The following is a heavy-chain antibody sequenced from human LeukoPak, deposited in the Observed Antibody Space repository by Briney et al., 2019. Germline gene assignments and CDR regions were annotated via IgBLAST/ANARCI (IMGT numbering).Heavy chain of an antibody. J-gene: IGHJ4*02. CDR1: GGSFSGYY. V-gene: IGHV4-34*01. CDR2: INHSGST. D-gene: IGHD3-22*01. CDR3: ARGAWYYYDSSGYIDY. Sequence: PSETLSLTCAVYGGSFSGYYWSWIRQPPGKGLEWIGEINHSGSTNYNPSLKSRVTISVDTSKNQFSLKLSSVTAADTAVCYCARGAWYYYDSSGYIDYWGQGTLVTVSS.